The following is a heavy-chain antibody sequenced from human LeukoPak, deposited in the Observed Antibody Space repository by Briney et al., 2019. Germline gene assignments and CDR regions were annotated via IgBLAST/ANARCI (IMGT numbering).Heavy chain of an antibody. V-gene: IGHV3-21*01. CDR1: GFTFSSYS. J-gene: IGHJ4*02. CDR3: ARGSGYSYGPPEFDY. Sequence: KPGGSLRLSCAASGFTFSSYSMNWVRQAPGKGLEWVSSISSSSSYIYYADSVKGRFTISRDNAKNSLYLQMNSLRAEDTAVYYCARGSGYSYGPPEFDYWGQGTLVTVSS. D-gene: IGHD5-18*01. CDR2: ISSSSSYI.